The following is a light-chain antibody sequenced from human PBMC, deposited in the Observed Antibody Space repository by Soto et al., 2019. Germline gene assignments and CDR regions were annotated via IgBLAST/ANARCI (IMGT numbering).Light chain of an antibody. CDR3: QQYYSSPLT. V-gene: IGKV4-1*01. J-gene: IGKJ4*01. CDR1: QSVLYSSSDKNY. Sequence: DIVMTQSPDSLAVSLGERTTINCKSSQSVLYSSSDKNYLAWYQKKPGQPPKLLIYWASTRESGVPDGFSGSVSGTDFTLTISSLQAEDVAVYYCQQYYSSPLTFGGGTKVESK. CDR2: WAS.